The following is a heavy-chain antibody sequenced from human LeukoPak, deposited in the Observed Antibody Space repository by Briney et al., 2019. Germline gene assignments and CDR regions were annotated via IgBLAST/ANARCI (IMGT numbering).Heavy chain of an antibody. Sequence: KPSETLSLTCTVSGGPISSSSYYWGWLRQPPGKGLEWIGSIYYSGSTYYNPSLKSRVTISVDTSKNQFSLKLSSVTAADTAVYYCARQGYYYYYMDVWGKGTTVTVSS. CDR2: IYYSGST. CDR3: ARQGYYYYYMDV. J-gene: IGHJ6*03. V-gene: IGHV4-39*01. CDR1: GGPISSSSYY.